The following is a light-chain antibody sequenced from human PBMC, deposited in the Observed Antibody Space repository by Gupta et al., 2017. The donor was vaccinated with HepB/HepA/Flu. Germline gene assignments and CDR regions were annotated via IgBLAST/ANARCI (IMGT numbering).Light chain of an antibody. V-gene: IGKV3-11*01. CDR1: QSVSWP. CDR2: DTS. Sequence: EVVLTQSPDILSLSLGERATLSCRASQSVSWPMAWYQQKPGQAPRLLIYDTSKRATGIPARFSGSGSGTDFTLTISSLEPEDYAVYYCQQRYNFILIFGPGTKVEIK. CDR3: QQRYNFILI. J-gene: IGKJ3*01.